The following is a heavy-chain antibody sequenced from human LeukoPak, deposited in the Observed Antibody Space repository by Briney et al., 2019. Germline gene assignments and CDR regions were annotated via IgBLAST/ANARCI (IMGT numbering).Heavy chain of an antibody. J-gene: IGHJ4*02. CDR3: AKSGGYGLIDY. V-gene: IGHV4-39*01. CDR2: IYDSGST. D-gene: IGHD1-26*01. Sequence: PPETLSLTCTVSGASISGSGYYWGWIRQPPGKGLEWIGNIYDSGSTYYNASLQSRVTISIDTSKNQFSLRLSSVTAADTAMYYCAKSGGYGLIDYWGQGTLVTVSS. CDR1: GASISGSGYY.